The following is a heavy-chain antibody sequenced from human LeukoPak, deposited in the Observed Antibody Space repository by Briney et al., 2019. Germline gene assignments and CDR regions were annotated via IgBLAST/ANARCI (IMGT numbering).Heavy chain of an antibody. Sequence: KTSETLSLTCTVSGGSISSSSYYWGWIRQPPGKGLEWIGSIYYSGSTYYNPSLKSRVTISVDTSKNQFSLKLSSVTAADTAVYYCARISWAYDNSGYVSYWGQGTLVTVSS. J-gene: IGHJ4*02. D-gene: IGHD3-22*01. V-gene: IGHV4-39*07. CDR1: GGSISSSSYY. CDR2: IYYSGST. CDR3: ARISWAYDNSGYVSY.